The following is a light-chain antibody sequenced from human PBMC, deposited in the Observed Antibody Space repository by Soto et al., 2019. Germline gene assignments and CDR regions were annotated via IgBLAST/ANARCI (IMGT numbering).Light chain of an antibody. CDR2: EGS. V-gene: IGLV2-23*01. CDR3: CSYASDSTYV. CDR1: SSDVGNYNL. Sequence: QSALTQPASVSGSPGQSITISGTGTSSDVGNYNLVSWYQQHPGKAPKLMIYEGSRRPSGVSNRFSGSKSGNAASLTISGLQAEDEADYYCCSYASDSTYVFGSGTKVTVL. J-gene: IGLJ1*01.